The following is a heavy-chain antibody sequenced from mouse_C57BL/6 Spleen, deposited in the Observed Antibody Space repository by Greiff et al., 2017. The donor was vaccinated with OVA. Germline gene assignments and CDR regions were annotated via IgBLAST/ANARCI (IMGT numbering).Heavy chain of an antibody. D-gene: IGHD2-4*01. CDR3: ARPHYDYDGYYAMDY. V-gene: IGHV5-6*01. CDR2: ISSGGSYT. J-gene: IGHJ4*01. CDR1: GFTFSSYG. Sequence: EVKLMESGGDLVKPGGSLKLSCAASGFTFSSYGMSWVRQTPDKRLEWVATISSGGSYTYYPDSVKGRFTISRDNAKNTLYLQMSSLKSEDTAMYYCARPHYDYDGYYAMDYWGQGTSVTVSS.